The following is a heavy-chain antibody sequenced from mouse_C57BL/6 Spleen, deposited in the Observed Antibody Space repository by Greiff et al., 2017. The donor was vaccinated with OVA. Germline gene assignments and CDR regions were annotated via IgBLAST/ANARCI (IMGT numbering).Heavy chain of an antibody. CDR3: AREENGYAFAY. Sequence: LQQSGAELVRPGSSVKLSCKDSSFAFMASAMHWVKQRPGHGLEWIGSFTMYSDATEYSENFKGKATLTANTSSSTAYMELSSLTSEDSAVYYCAREENGYAFAYWGQGTLVTVSA. CDR2: FTMYSDAT. V-gene: IGHV1-49*01. D-gene: IGHD2-2*01. J-gene: IGHJ3*01. CDR1: SFAFMASA.